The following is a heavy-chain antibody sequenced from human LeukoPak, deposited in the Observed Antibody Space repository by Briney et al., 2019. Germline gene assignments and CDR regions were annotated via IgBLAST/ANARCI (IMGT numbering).Heavy chain of an antibody. J-gene: IGHJ4*02. D-gene: IGHD1-26*01. V-gene: IGHV5-51*01. CDR3: GRHRIVGTKYYFDY. CDR2: IYPGDSDA. Sequence: GESLKISCKVSGYSFINYWIGWVRQLPGKGLEWMGVIYPGDSDARYSPSLQGQVTISADKSISTAYLQWSSLKASDTAMYYCGRHRIVGTKYYFDYWGQGTLVTVSS. CDR1: GYSFINYW.